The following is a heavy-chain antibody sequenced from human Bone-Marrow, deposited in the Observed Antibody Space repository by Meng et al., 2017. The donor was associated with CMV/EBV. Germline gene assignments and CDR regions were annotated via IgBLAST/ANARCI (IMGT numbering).Heavy chain of an antibody. Sequence: QVQLQESGPGLVKPSXXLSLTCXGPGGSISSGDYYWSWIRQPPGKGLEWIGYIYYSGSTYYNPSLKSRVTISVDTSKNQFSLKLSSVTAADTAVYYCARVYYYGSGSTLDYWGQGTMVTVSS. D-gene: IGHD3-10*01. J-gene: IGHJ4*02. CDR1: GGSISSGDYY. V-gene: IGHV4-30-4*08. CDR2: IYYSGST. CDR3: ARVYYYGSGSTLDY.